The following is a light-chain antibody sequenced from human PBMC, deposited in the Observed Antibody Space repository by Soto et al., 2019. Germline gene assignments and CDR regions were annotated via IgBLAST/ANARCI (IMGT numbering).Light chain of an antibody. Sequence: EIVLTQSPGTLSLSPGERATLSCRASQSVSSSYLAWYQQKPGQAPRLLIYGASSRATGIPDRFSGSGSGTDFXLTISRLEPXXFAVYYCQQYGSSPGYTFGQGTKLEIK. CDR3: QQYGSSPGYT. J-gene: IGKJ2*01. CDR2: GAS. V-gene: IGKV3-20*01. CDR1: QSVSSSY.